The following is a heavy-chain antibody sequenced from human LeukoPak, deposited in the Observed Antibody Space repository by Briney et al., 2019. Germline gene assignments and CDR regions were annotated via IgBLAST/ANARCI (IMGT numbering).Heavy chain of an antibody. CDR2: MNPNSGNT. D-gene: IGHD2-15*01. Sequence: ASVKVSCKASGYTFTSYDINWVRQATGQGLEWMGWMNPNSGNTGYAQKFQGRVTMTRNTSISTAYMELSSLRSEDTAVYYCARGLGVVAATGVDYWGQGTLVTVSS. CDR1: GYTFTSYD. V-gene: IGHV1-8*01. CDR3: ARGLGVVAATGVDY. J-gene: IGHJ4*02.